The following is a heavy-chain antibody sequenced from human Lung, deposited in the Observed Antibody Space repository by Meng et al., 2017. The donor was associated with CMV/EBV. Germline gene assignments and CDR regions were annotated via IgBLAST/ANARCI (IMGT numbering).Heavy chain of an antibody. CDR2: ISSSSINI. Sequence: GGSLKISCTASGFIFSDYSMSWVRQAPGKGLEWVSSISSSSINIYYADSTKGRFTISRDNAKKSLYLQMNSLRAEDTAVYYCARGRGYFSSTNCYQNFDYWGQGTMVTVSS. J-gene: IGHJ4*02. V-gene: IGHV3-21*04. CDR3: ARGRGYFSSTNCYQNFDY. CDR1: GFIFSDYS. D-gene: IGHD2-2*01.